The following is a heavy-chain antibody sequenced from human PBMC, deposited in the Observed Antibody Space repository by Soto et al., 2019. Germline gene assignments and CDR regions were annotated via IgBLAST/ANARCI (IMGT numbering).Heavy chain of an antibody. V-gene: IGHV3-23*01. Sequence: GGSLRLSCAASGFTFSSYAMSWVRQAPGKGLEWVSAISGSGGSTYYADSVKGRFTISRDNSKNTLYLQMNSLRAEDTAVYYCAKDRFTMIVVVPRSKFDPWGQGTLVTVSS. J-gene: IGHJ5*02. CDR2: ISGSGGST. CDR1: GFTFSSYA. D-gene: IGHD3-22*01. CDR3: AKDRFTMIVVVPRSKFDP.